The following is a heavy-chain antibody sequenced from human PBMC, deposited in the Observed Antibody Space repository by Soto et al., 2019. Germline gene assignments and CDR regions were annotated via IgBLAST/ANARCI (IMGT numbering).Heavy chain of an antibody. CDR1: GGSINTFY. Sequence: SETLSLTCTVSGGSINTFYWNWVRQPAGKGLERIRRIFSSGSTSFNPSLESRVAMSVDTSKNHFSLNLSSVTAADMAVYYCAREGSYSAYNFAHGIQLWSFDFWGQGALVTVSS. D-gene: IGHD5-12*01. CDR3: AREGSYSAYNFAHGIQLWSFDF. J-gene: IGHJ4*02. V-gene: IGHV4-4*07. CDR2: IFSSGST.